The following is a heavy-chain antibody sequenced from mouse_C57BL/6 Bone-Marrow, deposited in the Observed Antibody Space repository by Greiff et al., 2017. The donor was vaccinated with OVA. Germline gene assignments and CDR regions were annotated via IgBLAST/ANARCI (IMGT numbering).Heavy chain of an antibody. V-gene: IGHV7-1*01. CDR3: ARDACGDSDWYFDV. J-gene: IGHJ1*03. CDR2: SRNKANDYTT. Sequence: EVKVVESGGGLVQSGRSLRLSCATSGFTFSDFYMEWVRQAPGKGLEWIAASRNKANDYTTEYSASVKGRFIVSRDTSQSILYLQMNALRAEDTAIYYCARDACGDSDWYFDVWGTGTTVTVSS. D-gene: IGHD2-13*01. CDR1: GFTFSDFY.